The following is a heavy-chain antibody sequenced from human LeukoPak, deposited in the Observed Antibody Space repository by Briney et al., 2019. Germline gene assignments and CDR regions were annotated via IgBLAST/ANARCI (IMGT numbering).Heavy chain of an antibody. D-gene: IGHD3-3*01. J-gene: IGHJ5*02. CDR1: GFIFSNYW. CDR3: ARHKTIFGVAHINH. Sequence: GGSLRLSCAASGFIFSNYWMSWVRQAPGKGLEWVAYVKQDGSDTYYVDSVAGRFTISRDNAKNSLYLQMNSLRAEDTAVYYCARHKTIFGVAHINHWGQGTLVTVSP. CDR2: VKQDGSDT. V-gene: IGHV3-7*01.